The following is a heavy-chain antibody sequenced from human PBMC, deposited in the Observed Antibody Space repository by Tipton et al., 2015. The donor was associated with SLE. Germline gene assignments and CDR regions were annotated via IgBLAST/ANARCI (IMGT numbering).Heavy chain of an antibody. CDR1: GFSFSRYS. Sequence: SLRLSCAASGFSFSRYSMSWVRQTPEKGLEWVSYIDRTSTTIYYADSVKGRFTISRDNADNSVYLQTNSLRDEDTAVYFCAAAGWFESFDYWGRGTLVTVSS. D-gene: IGHD3-10*01. J-gene: IGHJ4*02. CDR3: AAAGWFESFDY. CDR2: IDRTSTTI. V-gene: IGHV3-48*02.